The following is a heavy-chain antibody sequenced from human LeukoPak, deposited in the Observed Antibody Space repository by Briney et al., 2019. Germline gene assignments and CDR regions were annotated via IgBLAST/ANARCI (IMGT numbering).Heavy chain of an antibody. CDR2: INTNTGNP. CDR1: GYTFTSYA. J-gene: IGHJ5*01. CDR3: ARVRFITIFSGGFDP. D-gene: IGHD3-9*01. Sequence: ASVKVSCKASGYTFTSYAMNWVRQAPRQGLEWMGWINTNTGNPTYAQGFTGRFVFSLDTSVSTAYLQISSLKAEDTAVYYCARVRFITIFSGGFDPWGQGTLVTVSS. V-gene: IGHV7-4-1*02.